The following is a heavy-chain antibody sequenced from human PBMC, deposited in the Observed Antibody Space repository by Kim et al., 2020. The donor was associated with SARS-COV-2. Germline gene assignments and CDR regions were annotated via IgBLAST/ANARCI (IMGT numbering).Heavy chain of an antibody. CDR2: ISYDGSNK. V-gene: IGHV3-30*18. J-gene: IGHJ6*02. CDR3: AKESGSGSYYAWTYYYYGMDF. D-gene: IGHD3-10*01. CDR1: GFTFSSYG. Sequence: GGSLRLSCAASGFTFSSYGMHWVRQAPGKGLEWVAVISYDGSNKYYADSVKGRFTISRDNSKNTLYLQMNSLRAEDTAVYYCAKESGSGSYYAWTYYYYGMDFWSQGTTVTGSS.